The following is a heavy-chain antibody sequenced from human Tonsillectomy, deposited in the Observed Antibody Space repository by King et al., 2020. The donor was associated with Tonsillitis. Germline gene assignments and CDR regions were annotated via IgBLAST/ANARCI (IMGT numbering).Heavy chain of an antibody. CDR2: ISGSGGST. Sequence: DVQLVESGGGLVQPGGSLRLSCAASGFTFSSYAMSWVRQAPGKGLEWVSAISGSGGSTYYADSVKGRFTISRDNSKNTLYLQMNSLRAEDTAVYYCAKPTYYYDSSGYPYGMDVWGQGTTVTVSS. CDR3: AKPTYYYDSSGYPYGMDV. CDR1: GFTFSSYA. V-gene: IGHV3-23*04. J-gene: IGHJ6*02. D-gene: IGHD3-22*01.